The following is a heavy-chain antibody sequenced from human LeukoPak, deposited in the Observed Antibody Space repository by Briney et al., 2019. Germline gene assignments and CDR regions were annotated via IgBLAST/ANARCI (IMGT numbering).Heavy chain of an antibody. J-gene: IGHJ4*02. CDR2: ISGSGGST. CDR1: GFTFSSYA. V-gene: IGHV3-23*01. CDR3: ARVTDSGDWDSSDFDY. D-gene: IGHD2-21*02. Sequence: GGSLRLSCAASGFTFSSYAMSWVRQAPGKGLEWISAISGSGGSTYYADSVKGRFTISRDNAKNTRYRQKNSLRAEDTAVYYCARVTDSGDWDSSDFDYWGQGTLVTVAS.